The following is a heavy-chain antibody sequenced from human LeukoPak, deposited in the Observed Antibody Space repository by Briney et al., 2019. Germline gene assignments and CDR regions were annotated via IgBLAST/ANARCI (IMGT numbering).Heavy chain of an antibody. Sequence: GGSPRLSCAASGISFSNYAMSWVRQCPGKGLEWVSAISGSGGSTYYADSVKGRFTISRDNSKNTLYLQMNSLRAEDTAVYYCAKEGNYDFWSGYFDYWGQGTLVTVSS. J-gene: IGHJ4*02. CDR3: AKEGNYDFWSGYFDY. CDR2: ISGSGGST. V-gene: IGHV3-23*01. CDR1: GISFSNYA. D-gene: IGHD3-3*01.